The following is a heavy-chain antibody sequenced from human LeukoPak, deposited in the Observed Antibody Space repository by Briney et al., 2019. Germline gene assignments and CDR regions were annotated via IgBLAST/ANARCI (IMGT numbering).Heavy chain of an antibody. V-gene: IGHV3-30*02. J-gene: IGHJ4*02. CDR1: GFTFSSYG. Sequence: GGSLRLPCAASGFTFSSYGMHWVRQAPGKGLEWVAFIHDDGSKKYHADSVKGRFTISRDNSKNTLYLQMNSLRAEDTAVYYCARGGYSSSWYHDSWGQGTLVTVSS. CDR3: ARGGYSSSWYHDS. CDR2: IHDDGSKK. D-gene: IGHD6-13*01.